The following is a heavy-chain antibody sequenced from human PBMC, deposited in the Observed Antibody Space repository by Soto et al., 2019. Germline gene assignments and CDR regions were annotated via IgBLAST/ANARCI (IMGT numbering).Heavy chain of an antibody. V-gene: IGHV1-46*01. Sequence: GASVKISCKASGYTFTSYYMHWVRQAPGQGLEWMGIINPSGGSTSYAQKFQGRVTMTRDTSTSTVYMELSSLGSEDTAVYYCARDPDCGGNGFYYGMDVWGQGTMVTVSS. CDR2: INPSGGST. CDR1: GYTFTSYY. CDR3: ARDPDCGGNGFYYGMDV. D-gene: IGHD2-21*01. J-gene: IGHJ6*02.